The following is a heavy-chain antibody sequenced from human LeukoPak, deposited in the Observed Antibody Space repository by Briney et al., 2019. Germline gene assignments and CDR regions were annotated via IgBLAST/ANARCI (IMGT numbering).Heavy chain of an antibody. Sequence: GGSLRLSCAASGFTFSSYAMSWVRQAPGKGLEWVSVISGSGGSTYYADSVKGRFTISRDNSKNTLYLQMNSLRAEDTAVYYCAKVRYDSSGYQSPYFDYWGQGILVTASS. V-gene: IGHV3-23*01. CDR3: AKVRYDSSGYQSPYFDY. CDR2: ISGSGGST. D-gene: IGHD3-22*01. J-gene: IGHJ4*02. CDR1: GFTFSSYA.